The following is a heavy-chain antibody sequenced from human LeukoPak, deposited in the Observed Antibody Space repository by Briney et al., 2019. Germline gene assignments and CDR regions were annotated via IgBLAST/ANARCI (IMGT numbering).Heavy chain of an antibody. CDR3: ARVSCSSTSCSTDWFDP. D-gene: IGHD2-2*02. Sequence: GSSVKVSCKAYGGTFSSYAISWVRQAPGQGLEWMGGIIPIFGTANYALKFQGRVTITADKSTSTAYMELSSLRSEDTAVYYCARVSCSSTSCSTDWFDPWGQGTLVTVSS. CDR1: GGTFSSYA. J-gene: IGHJ5*02. V-gene: IGHV1-69*06. CDR2: IIPIFGTA.